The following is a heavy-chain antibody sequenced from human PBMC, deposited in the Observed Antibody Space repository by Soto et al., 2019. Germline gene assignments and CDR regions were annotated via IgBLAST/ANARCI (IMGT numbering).Heavy chain of an antibody. Sequence: SVKVSFKASGFTFTSSAVQWVRQARGQRLEWIGWIVVGSGNTNYAQKFQERVTITRDMSTSTAYMELSSLRSEDTAVYYCAADLYYYGSGSYYIRPNYYYGMDVWGQGTTVTVSS. V-gene: IGHV1-58*01. J-gene: IGHJ6*02. CDR1: GFTFTSSA. CDR2: IVVGSGNT. CDR3: AADLYYYGSGSYYIRPNYYYGMDV. D-gene: IGHD3-10*01.